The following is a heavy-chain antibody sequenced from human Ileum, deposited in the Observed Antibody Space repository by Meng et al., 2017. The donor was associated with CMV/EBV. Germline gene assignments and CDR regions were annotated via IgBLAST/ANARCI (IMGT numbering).Heavy chain of an antibody. D-gene: IGHD4-17*01. V-gene: IGHV3-74*01. J-gene: IGHJ4*02. CDR1: GFTLSSYW. Sequence: GESLKISCTVSGFTLSSYWMHWVRPGPGKGLVWVSRINPDGGTKNYADSVQGRFTVSRDNAKNTVYLEMNSLRVEDTAVYYCARARRNPYGYFDPWGQGTLVTVSS. CDR2: INPDGGTK. CDR3: ARARRNPYGYFDP.